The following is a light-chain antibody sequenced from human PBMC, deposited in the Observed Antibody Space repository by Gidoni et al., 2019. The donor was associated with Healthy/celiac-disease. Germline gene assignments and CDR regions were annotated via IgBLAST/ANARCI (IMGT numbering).Light chain of an antibody. J-gene: IGLJ2*01. Sequence: QSVLTQPPSVSGAPGQRVTISCTGSSSNIVAAYYVHWYTQLPVTAPKLLISGNSNRPSGVPDRFSGSKSGTSASLAITGLQAEDVADYYCQSYDSSLSGYVVFGWGSKLTVL. CDR2: GNS. V-gene: IGLV1-40*01. CDR3: QSYDSSLSGYVV. CDR1: SSNIVAAYY.